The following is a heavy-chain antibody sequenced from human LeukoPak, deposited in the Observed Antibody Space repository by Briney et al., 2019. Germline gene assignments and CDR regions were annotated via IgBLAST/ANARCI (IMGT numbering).Heavy chain of an antibody. J-gene: IGHJ4*02. V-gene: IGHV4-34*01. Sequence: SETLSLTCAVYGGSFSGYYWSWIRQPPGKGLEWIGEINHSGSTNYNPSLKSRVTISVDTSKNQFSLKLSSVTAADTAVYYCAYSTVVTRGYYWGQGTLVTVSS. CDR1: GGSFSGYY. D-gene: IGHD4-23*01. CDR2: INHSGST. CDR3: AYSTVVTRGYY.